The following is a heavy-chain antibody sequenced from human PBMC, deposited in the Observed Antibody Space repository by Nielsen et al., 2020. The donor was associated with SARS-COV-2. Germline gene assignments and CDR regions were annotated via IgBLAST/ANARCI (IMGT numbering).Heavy chain of an antibody. CDR3: ARDYIAAAGSDY. CDR2: ISGSGGST. J-gene: IGHJ4*02. CDR1: GFTFSSYA. Sequence: GGSLRLSCAASGFTFSSYAMSWVRQAPGKGLEWVSAISGSGGSTYYADSVKGRFTISRDNSKNTLYLQMNSLTAEDTAVYYCARDYIAAAGSDYWGQGTLVTVSS. V-gene: IGHV3-23*01. D-gene: IGHD6-13*01.